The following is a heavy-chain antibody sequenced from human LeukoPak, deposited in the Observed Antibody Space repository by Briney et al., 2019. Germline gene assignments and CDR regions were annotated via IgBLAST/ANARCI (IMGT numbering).Heavy chain of an antibody. CDR2: MNPKSGNT. CDR1: GYTFTSYD. V-gene: IGHV1-8*01. CDR3: ARDYVLAAAGY. J-gene: IGHJ4*02. Sequence: ASVKVSCTASGYTFTSYDINWVRQATGQGLEWMEWMNPKSGNTGYAQKFQGRVTMTRNTSISTAYMELNSLRSEETAVYYCARDYVLAAAGYWGQETLVSVSS. D-gene: IGHD6-13*01.